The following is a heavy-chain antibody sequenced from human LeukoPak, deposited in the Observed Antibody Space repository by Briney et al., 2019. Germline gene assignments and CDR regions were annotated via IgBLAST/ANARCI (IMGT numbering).Heavy chain of an antibody. D-gene: IGHD2-8*01. J-gene: IGHJ6*02. CDR2: ISGSGGST. V-gene: IGHV3-23*01. CDR1: GFTFSSYA. Sequence: QSGGSLRLSCAASGFTFSSYAMSWVRQAPGKGLEWVSAISGSGGSTYYADSVKGRFTISRDNSKNTLYLQMNSLRAKDTAVYYCAKGGTTDGPYYYYGMDVWGQGTTVTVSS. CDR3: AKGGTTDGPYYYYGMDV.